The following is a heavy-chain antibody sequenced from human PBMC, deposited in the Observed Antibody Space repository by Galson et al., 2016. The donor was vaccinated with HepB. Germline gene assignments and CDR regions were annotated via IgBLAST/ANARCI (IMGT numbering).Heavy chain of an antibody. CDR3: AQGRWSSSSTWYESFGH. D-gene: IGHD6-13*01. J-gene: IGHJ4*02. CDR2: ISSAYSYI. Sequence: SLRLSCAASGFTFSSYSMNWVRQAPGKGLEWVSSISSAYSYIYYADSVKGRFTISRDNAKNSLYLQMNSLRAADTAVYYCAQGRWSSSSTWYESFGHWGQGSLVTVSS. CDR1: GFTFSSYS. V-gene: IGHV3-21*01.